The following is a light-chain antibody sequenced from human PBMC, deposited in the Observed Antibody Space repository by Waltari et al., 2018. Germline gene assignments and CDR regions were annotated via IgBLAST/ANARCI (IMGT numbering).Light chain of an antibody. CDR1: PAISGY. J-gene: IGKJ5*01. CDR2: AAS. CDR3: QQLKSYPIT. Sequence: NQLTQSPSSLSASVGDRVTTPCRASPAISGYLAWYQQKPGKSPKLLIYAASTLQSGVPSRFSGSGSGTDFTLTISSLQPEDFATYYCQQLKSYPITFGQGTRLEIK. V-gene: IGKV1-9*01.